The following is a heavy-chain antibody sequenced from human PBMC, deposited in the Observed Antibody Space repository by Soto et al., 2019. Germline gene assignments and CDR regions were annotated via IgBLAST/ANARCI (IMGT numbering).Heavy chain of an antibody. CDR2: IYYSGST. CDR3: ARDAEYCSGGSCYSSAQFDY. J-gene: IGHJ4*02. Sequence: QVQLQESGPGLVKPSQTLSLTCTVSGGSISSGGYYWSWIRQHPGKGLEWIGYIYYSGSTYYNPSRKSRVTIPVDTSKNQFSLKLSSVTAADTAVYYCARDAEYCSGGSCYSSAQFDYWGQGTLVTVSS. V-gene: IGHV4-31*03. CDR1: GGSISSGGYY. D-gene: IGHD2-15*01.